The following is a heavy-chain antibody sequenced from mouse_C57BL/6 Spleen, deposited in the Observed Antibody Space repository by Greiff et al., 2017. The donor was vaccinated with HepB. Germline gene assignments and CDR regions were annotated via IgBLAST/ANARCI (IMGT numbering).Heavy chain of an antibody. V-gene: IGHV5-17*01. CDR1: GFTFSDYG. CDR3: ANNYGSSFAY. D-gene: IGHD1-1*01. Sequence: EVKLMESGGGLVKPGGSLKLSCAASGFTFSDYGMHWVRQAPEKGLEWVAYISSGSSTIYYADTVKGRFTISRDNAKNTLFLQMTSLRSEDTAMYYCANNYGSSFAYWGQGTLVTVSA. CDR2: ISSGSSTI. J-gene: IGHJ3*01.